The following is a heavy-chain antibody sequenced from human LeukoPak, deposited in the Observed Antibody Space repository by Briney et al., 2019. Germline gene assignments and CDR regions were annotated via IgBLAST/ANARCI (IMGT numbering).Heavy chain of an antibody. V-gene: IGHV4-4*07. CDR2: IYTSGST. CDR3: ARDYYDSWDWFDP. Sequence: PSETLSLTCAVYGGSFSGYYWSWIRQPAGKGLEWIGRIYTSGSTNYNPSLKSRVTMSVDTSKNQFSLKLSSVTAADTAVYYCARDYYDSWDWFDPWGQGTLVTVSS. J-gene: IGHJ5*02. CDR1: GGSFSGYY. D-gene: IGHD3-22*01.